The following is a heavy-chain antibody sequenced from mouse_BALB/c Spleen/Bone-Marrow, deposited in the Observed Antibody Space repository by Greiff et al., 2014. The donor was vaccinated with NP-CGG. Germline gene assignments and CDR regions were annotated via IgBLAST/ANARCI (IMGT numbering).Heavy chain of an antibody. J-gene: IGHJ4*01. Sequence: DLVKPGASVKLSCKASGYTFTSYWINWIKQRPGQGLEWIGRIAPGSGSTYYDEMFKGKATLTVDTSSSKAYIQLSSLSSEDSAVYFCARSYYGRAMDYWGQGTSVTVSS. CDR3: ARSYYGRAMDY. CDR1: GYTFTSYW. V-gene: IGHV1S41*01. D-gene: IGHD1-1*01. CDR2: IAPGSGST.